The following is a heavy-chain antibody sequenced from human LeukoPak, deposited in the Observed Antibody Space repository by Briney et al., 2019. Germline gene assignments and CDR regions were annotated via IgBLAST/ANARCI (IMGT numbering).Heavy chain of an antibody. J-gene: IGHJ4*02. Sequence: ASVKVSCKASGYTFTSYGISWVRQAPGQGLEWMGWISGYNGNTNYAQILQGRVTMTTDTSTSTAYMELRSLRSDDTAVYYCARFAEDCSSTRCYAGVDYWGQGTLVTVSS. CDR2: ISGYNGNT. CDR1: GYTFTSYG. V-gene: IGHV1-18*01. CDR3: ARFAEDCSSTRCYAGVDY. D-gene: IGHD2-2*01.